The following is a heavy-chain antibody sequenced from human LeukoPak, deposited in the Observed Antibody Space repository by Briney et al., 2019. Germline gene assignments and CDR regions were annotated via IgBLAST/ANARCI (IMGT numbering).Heavy chain of an antibody. CDR3: AISSSSRRKGAFDV. Sequence: GESLKISCTGFRYNFSTYWIGWVRQMPGKGLEWMGIIFPTDSDTRYSPSFQGQVTFSVDKSISTAYLQWNSLKAADTAMYYCAISSSSRRKGAFDVWGLGTTVTVSS. V-gene: IGHV5-51*01. J-gene: IGHJ3*01. D-gene: IGHD3-10*01. CDR1: RYNFSTYW. CDR2: IFPTDSDT.